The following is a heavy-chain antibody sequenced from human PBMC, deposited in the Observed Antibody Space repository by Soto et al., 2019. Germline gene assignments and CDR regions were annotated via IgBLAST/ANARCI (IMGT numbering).Heavy chain of an antibody. CDR3: ACIFSGGYGYGFDSYGMDV. CDR1: GASISSNSYY. J-gene: IGHJ6*02. D-gene: IGHD5-18*01. V-gene: IGHV4-39*01. CDR2: IYYSGST. Sequence: SETLYLTCTVSGASISSNSYYWGWIRQPPGKGLEWIGSIYYSGSTYYNPSLKSRVTISVDTSKNQFSLKLSSVTAADTAVYYCACIFSGGYGYGFDSYGMDVWGQGTTVT.